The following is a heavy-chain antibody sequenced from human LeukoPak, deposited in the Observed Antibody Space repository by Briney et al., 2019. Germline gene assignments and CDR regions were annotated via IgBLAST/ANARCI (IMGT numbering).Heavy chain of an antibody. CDR1: GASISSYY. CDR3: ARHQDGGTYALDY. V-gene: IGHV4-59*08. J-gene: IGHJ4*02. CDR2: IYYSGST. Sequence: PSETLSLICPVSGASISSYYWSWIRQPPGKGLEWIGYIYYSGSTNYNPSLKSRVTISVDTSKNQFSLKVSSVTAADTAVYYCARHQDGGTYALDYWGQGTLVTVSS. D-gene: IGHD1-26*01.